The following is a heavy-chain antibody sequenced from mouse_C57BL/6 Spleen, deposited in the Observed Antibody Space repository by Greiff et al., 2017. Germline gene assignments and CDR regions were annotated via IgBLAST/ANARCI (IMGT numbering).Heavy chain of an antibody. Sequence: QVQLQQPGAELVKPGASVKMSCKASGYTFTSYWITWVKQRPGQGLEWIGDIYPGSGSTNYNEKFKSKATLTVGTSSSTAYMQLSSLTSEDSAVYYCARWDPTTPPDYWGQGTTLTVSS. CDR3: ARWDPTTPPDY. V-gene: IGHV1-55*01. CDR2: IYPGSGST. D-gene: IGHD1-1*01. CDR1: GYTFTSYW. J-gene: IGHJ2*01.